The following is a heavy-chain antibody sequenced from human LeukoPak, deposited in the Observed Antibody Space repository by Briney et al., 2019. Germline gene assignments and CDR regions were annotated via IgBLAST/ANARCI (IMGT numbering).Heavy chain of an antibody. J-gene: IGHJ3*02. CDR3: ALNIVVVTANDAFDI. CDR2: ISAYNGNT. CDR1: GYTFTSYG. V-gene: IGHV1-18*01. D-gene: IGHD2-21*02. Sequence: ASVKVSCKASGYTFTSYGISWVRQAPGQGLEWMGWISAYNGNTNYAQKLQGRVTMTTDTSTSTAYMELRSLRSDDTAVYYCALNIVVVTANDAFDIWGQGTMVTVSS.